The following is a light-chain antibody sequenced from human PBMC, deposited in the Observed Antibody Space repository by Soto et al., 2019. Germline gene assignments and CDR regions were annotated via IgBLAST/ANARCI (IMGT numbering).Light chain of an antibody. V-gene: IGKV3-20*01. CDR2: DSS. Sequence: DIVLTQSPGTLSLSPGERATLSCRASQSVSSSYLAWYQQKPGQAPRLLIYDSSTRAIGIPDRFRGSGSGTDFTLTINRLDPEDFAVYYCQQYGSSVYTFGQGTKLEIK. CDR3: QQYGSSVYT. J-gene: IGKJ2*01. CDR1: QSVSSSY.